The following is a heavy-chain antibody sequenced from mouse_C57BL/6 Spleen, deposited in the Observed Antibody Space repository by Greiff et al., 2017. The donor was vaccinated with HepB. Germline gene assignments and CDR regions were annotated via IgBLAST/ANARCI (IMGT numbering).Heavy chain of an antibody. V-gene: IGHV5-4*01. D-gene: IGHD2-12*01. Sequence: EVQLVESGGGLVKPGGSLKLSCAASGFTFSSYAMSWVRQTPEKRLEWVATISDGGSYTYYPDNVKGRFTISRDNAKNNLYLQMSHLKSEDTAMYYCARVRRGYFDVWGTGTTVTVSS. CDR2: ISDGGSYT. CDR1: GFTFSSYA. CDR3: ARVRRGYFDV. J-gene: IGHJ1*03.